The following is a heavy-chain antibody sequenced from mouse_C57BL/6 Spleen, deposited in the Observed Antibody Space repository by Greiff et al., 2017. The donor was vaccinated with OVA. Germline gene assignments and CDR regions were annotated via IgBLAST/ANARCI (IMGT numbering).Heavy chain of an antibody. CDR2: IYPGSGST. CDR3: ARGGYYDYYAMDY. CDR1: GYTFTSYW. J-gene: IGHJ4*01. D-gene: IGHD1-1*02. V-gene: IGHV1-55*01. Sequence: VQLQQSGAELVKPGASVKMSCKASGYTFTSYWITWVKQRPGQGLEWIGDIYPGSGSTNYNEKFKSKATLTVDTSSSTAYMQLSSLTSEDSAVYYCARGGYYDYYAMDYWGQGTSVTVSS.